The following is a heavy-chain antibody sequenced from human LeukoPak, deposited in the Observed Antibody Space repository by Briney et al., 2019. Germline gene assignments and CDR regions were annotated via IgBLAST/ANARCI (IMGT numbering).Heavy chain of an antibody. J-gene: IGHJ4*02. Sequence: ASVKVSCKVSGYTLTELSMHWVRPAPGKGLEWMGGFDPEDGEIIYPQKFQVRVTMTEDIFTDTAYMELSSLRSEDTAVYYCAADHPMYGSGIHYWGQGTLVTVSS. D-gene: IGHD3-10*01. V-gene: IGHV1-24*01. CDR1: GYTLTELS. CDR3: AADHPMYGSGIHY. CDR2: FDPEDGEI.